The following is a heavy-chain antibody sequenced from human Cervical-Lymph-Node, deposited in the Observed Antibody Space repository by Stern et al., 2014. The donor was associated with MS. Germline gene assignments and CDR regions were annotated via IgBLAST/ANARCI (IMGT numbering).Heavy chain of an antibody. CDR1: GFRFSSFW. D-gene: IGHD6-19*01. CDR2: IKQDASEE. CDR3: AKDVHPYCSGPTCPADK. J-gene: IGHJ4*02. V-gene: IGHV3-7*03. Sequence: EVQLVESGGGLVQSGGALRLSCAASGFRFSSFWMSWVRQPPGRGLEWVANIKQDASEEYYVDSVKGRFTISRDNAKQSLYLHMNSLTAEDTAMYYCAKDVHPYCSGPTCPADKWGQGILVSVSS.